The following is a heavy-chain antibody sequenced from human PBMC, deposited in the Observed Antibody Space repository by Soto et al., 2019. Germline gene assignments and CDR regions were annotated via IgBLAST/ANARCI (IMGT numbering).Heavy chain of an antibody. Sequence: QVYLQESGPGVVKASETLSLTCSLSGGSTSGKYWSWIRQSAGKGLEWIGRIYSSGRTHYNPSLGSRVYMSVAQNSFSLGLTSVTAADTAIYYCARDFDVNTALDYWYFDLWGRGTQVSVSS. CDR3: ARDFDVNTALDYWYFDL. CDR2: IYSSGRT. J-gene: IGHJ2*01. V-gene: IGHV4-4*07. D-gene: IGHD3-9*01. CDR1: GGSTSGKY.